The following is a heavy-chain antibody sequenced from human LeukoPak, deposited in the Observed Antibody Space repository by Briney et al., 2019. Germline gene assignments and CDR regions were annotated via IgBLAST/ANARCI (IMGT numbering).Heavy chain of an antibody. CDR1: GSSVSSGDHH. V-gene: IGHV4-61*08. CDR2: NMNT. D-gene: IGHD2-8*01. Sequence: SETLSLTCIVSGSSVSSGDHHRSWIRQAPGKGLEWIGHNMNTYYNPSVKSRVTISIDTSKNQFSLMLSTVTAADTAIYYCATYYVNGAGRGHWGPGTLVTVSS. J-gene: IGHJ4*02. CDR3: ATYYVNGAGRGH.